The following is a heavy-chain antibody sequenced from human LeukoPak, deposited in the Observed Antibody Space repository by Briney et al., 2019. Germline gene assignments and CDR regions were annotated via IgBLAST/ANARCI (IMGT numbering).Heavy chain of an antibody. CDR3: ARGYYGSGSYYNEEVYWFDP. CDR1: GYTFTSYG. Sequence: ASAKVSCKASGYTFTSYGISWVRQAPGQGLEWMGWISAYNGNTNYAQKLQGRVTMTTDTSTSTAYMELRSLRSDDTAVYYCARGYYGSGSYYNEEVYWFDPWGQGTLVTVSS. V-gene: IGHV1-18*01. CDR2: ISAYNGNT. D-gene: IGHD3-10*01. J-gene: IGHJ5*02.